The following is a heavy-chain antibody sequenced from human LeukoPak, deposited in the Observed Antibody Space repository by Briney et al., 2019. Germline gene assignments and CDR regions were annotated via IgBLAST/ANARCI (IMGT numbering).Heavy chain of an antibody. CDR1: GGPLSRGGFY. V-gene: IGHV4-31*03. CDR3: ARRAVTPRYFDY. D-gene: IGHD2-21*02. Sequence: SQTLSLTCPFSGGPLSRGGFYWSWVPQHPGKGLEWIGYIYYSGSTYYNPSLKSRVTISVDTSKNQFSLKLSSVTAADTAVYYCARRAVTPRYFDYWGQGTLVTVSS. J-gene: IGHJ4*02. CDR2: IYYSGST.